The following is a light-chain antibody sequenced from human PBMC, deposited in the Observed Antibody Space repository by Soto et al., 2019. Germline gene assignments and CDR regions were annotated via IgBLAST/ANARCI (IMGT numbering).Light chain of an antibody. V-gene: IGLV2-14*01. J-gene: IGLJ1*01. CDR1: SSEVGGYNY. CDR3: SSYTSSTPYV. CDR2: DVS. Sequence: QSVLTQPASVSGSPGQSITISCTGTSSEVGGYNYVSWYQQHPGKAPKLMIYDVSNRPSGVSNRFSGSKSGNTASLTISGLQAEDEADYYCSSYTSSTPYVFGTGTKVTDL.